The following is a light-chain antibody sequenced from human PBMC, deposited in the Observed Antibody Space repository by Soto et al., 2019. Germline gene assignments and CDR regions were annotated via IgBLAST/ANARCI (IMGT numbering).Light chain of an antibody. V-gene: IGLV2-18*02. J-gene: IGLJ2*01. CDR1: GSDVGDSSH. Sequence: QSALTQPRSVSGSPGQSVTISCTATGSDVGDSSHVSWYQLHPGKAPKLMIYEVNNRPSGVPDRFSGSKSGSTASLTISGLQAEDEADYYCSSYTSSSTYVVFGGGTKLTVL. CDR2: EVN. CDR3: SSYTSSSTYVV.